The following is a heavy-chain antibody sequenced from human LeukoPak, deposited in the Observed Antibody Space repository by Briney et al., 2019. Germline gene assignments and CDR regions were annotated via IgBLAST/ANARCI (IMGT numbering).Heavy chain of an antibody. D-gene: IGHD3-10*01. CDR3: ASGHYYGSGSYYHYYGMDV. V-gene: IGHV1-18*01. CDR2: ISAYNDNT. J-gene: IGHJ6*02. CDR1: GYTFSSHG. Sequence: ASVKVSCKASGYTFSSHGISWVRQAPGQGLEWMGWISAYNDNTNYAQRFQGRVTMTIDTSTSIAYMELRSLRSDDTAVYYCASGHYYGSGSYYHYYGMDVWGQGTTVTVSS.